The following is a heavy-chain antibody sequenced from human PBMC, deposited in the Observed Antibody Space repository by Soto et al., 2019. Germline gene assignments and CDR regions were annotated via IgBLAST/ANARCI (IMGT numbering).Heavy chain of an antibody. Sequence: QVQLVESGGGVVQPGRSLILSCAASGFTFSSHGMHWVRQAPGKGLEWVAVISSDERNKYYGDSVKGRFTISRDNSKNTLYLHMNSLRIEDTAVYYCAKDQNVLRFLEWLTALDYWGQGTLVTVSS. CDR1: GFTFSSHG. CDR3: AKDQNVLRFLEWLTALDY. V-gene: IGHV3-30*18. CDR2: ISSDERNK. D-gene: IGHD3-3*01. J-gene: IGHJ4*02.